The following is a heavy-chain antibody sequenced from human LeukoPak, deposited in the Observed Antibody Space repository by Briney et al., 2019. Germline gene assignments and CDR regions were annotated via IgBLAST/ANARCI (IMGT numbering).Heavy chain of an antibody. CDR1: GGSVSSGSYY. V-gene: IGHV4-61*01. Sequence: SETLSLTCTVSGGSVSSGSYYWSWIRQPPGKGLEWIGYIYYSGSTNYNPSLKSRVTISVDTSKNQFSLKLSSVTAADTAVYYCARGRLTMVRGVIYKWFDPWGQGTLVTVSS. CDR2: IYYSGST. CDR3: ARGRLTMVRGVIYKWFDP. J-gene: IGHJ5*02. D-gene: IGHD3-10*01.